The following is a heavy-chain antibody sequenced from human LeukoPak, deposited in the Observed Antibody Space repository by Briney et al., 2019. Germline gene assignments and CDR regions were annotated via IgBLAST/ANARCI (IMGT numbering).Heavy chain of an antibody. CDR1: GFTFSNYN. J-gene: IGHJ4*02. V-gene: IGHV3-21*01. CDR3: ARDPDYGGYYFDY. Sequence: GGSLRLSCAASGFTFSNYNMNWVRQAPGKGLEWVSSISSSSSYIYYADSVKGRFTISRDNAKNSLYLQMNSLRAEDTAVYYCARDPDYGGYYFDYWGQGTLVTVSS. CDR2: ISSSSSYI. D-gene: IGHD4-23*01.